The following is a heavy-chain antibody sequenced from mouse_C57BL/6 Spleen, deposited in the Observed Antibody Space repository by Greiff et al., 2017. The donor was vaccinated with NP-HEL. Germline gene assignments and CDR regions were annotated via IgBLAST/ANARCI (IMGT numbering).Heavy chain of an antibody. V-gene: IGHV1-72*01. CDR1: GYTFTSYW. J-gene: IGHJ2*01. D-gene: IGHD4-1*01. Sequence: QVQLQQPGAELVKPGASVKLSCRASGYTFTSYWMHWVKQRPGRGLEWIGRIDPNSAGSKYNEKFKTKATLTVDTPSSTAYMQLSSLTSEDSAVYDCARSLTGFDYWGQGTTLTVSS. CDR3: ARSLTGFDY. CDR2: IDPNSAGS.